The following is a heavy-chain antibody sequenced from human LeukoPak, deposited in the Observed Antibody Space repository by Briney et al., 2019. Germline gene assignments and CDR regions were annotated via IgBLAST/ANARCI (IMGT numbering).Heavy chain of an antibody. J-gene: IGHJ4*02. V-gene: IGHV3-9*01. CDR1: GFSFADYA. Sequence: PGRSLRLSCAASGFSFADYAMHWVRYAPGKGLEWVSSISWNSGFKVYADSVKGRFTISRDNAKNSLYLQMNSLRAEDTAVYYCARVELKTYDSSAYRPADYWGQGTLVTVSS. D-gene: IGHD3-22*01. CDR3: ARVELKTYDSSAYRPADY. CDR2: ISWNSGFK.